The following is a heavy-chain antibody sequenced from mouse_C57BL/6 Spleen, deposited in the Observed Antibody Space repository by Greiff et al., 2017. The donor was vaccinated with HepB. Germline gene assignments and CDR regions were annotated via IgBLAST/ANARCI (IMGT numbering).Heavy chain of an antibody. CDR1: GYSITSGYY. Sequence: EVKLMESGPGLVKPSQSLSLTCSVTGYSITSGYYWNWIRQFPGNKLEWMGYISYDGSNNYNPSLKNRISITRDTSKNQFFLKLNSVTTEDTATYYCARDDDGYLAWFAYWGQGTLVTVSA. CDR3: ARDDDGYLAWFAY. J-gene: IGHJ3*01. D-gene: IGHD2-3*01. V-gene: IGHV3-6*01. CDR2: ISYDGSN.